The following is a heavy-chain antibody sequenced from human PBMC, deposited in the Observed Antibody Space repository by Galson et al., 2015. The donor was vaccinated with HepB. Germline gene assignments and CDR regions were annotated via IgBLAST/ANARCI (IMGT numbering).Heavy chain of an antibody. V-gene: IGHV2-70*04. J-gene: IGHJ6*02. CDR2: IDWEDDK. Sequence: PALVKPTQTLTLTCTVSGFSLTRSGMRVSWLRQPPGKALEWLARIDWEDDKFYNTSLRTRLTISRDTSRNQVVLRMTNMDPVDTATYYCARAPAFHSMDVWGQGTTVTVSS. CDR3: ARAPAFHSMDV. D-gene: IGHD2-2*01. CDR1: GFSLTRSGMR.